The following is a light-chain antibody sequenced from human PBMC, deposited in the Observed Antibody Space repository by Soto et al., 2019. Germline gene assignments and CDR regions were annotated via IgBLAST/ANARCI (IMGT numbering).Light chain of an antibody. Sequence: QSVLTQPPSASGTPGQRVTISCSGGISNIGKDTVNWYQQLPGTAPKLLMFNDDKRPSGVPDRFSGSRSGTSASLAISGLQSDDEAVYFCSTWDDSLNGWVFGGGTKVTVL. CDR1: ISNIGKDT. CDR2: NDD. J-gene: IGLJ3*02. V-gene: IGLV1-44*01. CDR3: STWDDSLNGWV.